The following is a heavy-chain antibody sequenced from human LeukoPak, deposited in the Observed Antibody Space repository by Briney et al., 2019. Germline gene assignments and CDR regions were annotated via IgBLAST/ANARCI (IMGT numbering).Heavy chain of an antibody. CDR1: GYTLTELS. CDR3: ARARGGVEVY. CDR2: INPNSGGT. D-gene: IGHD2-8*01. Sequence: ASVKVSCKVSGYTLTELSMHWVRQAPGQGLEWMGWINPNSGGTNYAQKFQGRVTMTRDTSISTAYMELSRLRSDDTAVYYCARARGGVEVYWGQGTLVTVSS. V-gene: IGHV1-2*02. J-gene: IGHJ4*02.